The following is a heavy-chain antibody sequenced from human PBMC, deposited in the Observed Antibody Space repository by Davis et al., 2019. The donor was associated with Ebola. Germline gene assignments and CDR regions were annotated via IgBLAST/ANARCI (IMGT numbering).Heavy chain of an antibody. V-gene: IGHV3-11*01. Sequence: PGGSLRLSCAASGFTFSDYYMSWIRQAPGKGLEWLSYISTYGTTIYYGDSVKGRFTISRDNAKNPLYLQMHSLRPEDTAVYYCARGERRYYDYNGMDVWGQGTTVTVSS. CDR1: GFTFSDYY. CDR2: ISTYGTTI. D-gene: IGHD1-1*01. CDR3: ARGERRYYDYNGMDV. J-gene: IGHJ6*02.